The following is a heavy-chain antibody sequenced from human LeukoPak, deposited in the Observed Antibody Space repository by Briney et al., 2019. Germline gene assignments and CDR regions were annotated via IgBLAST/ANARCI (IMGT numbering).Heavy chain of an antibody. Sequence: SETLSLTCAVYGGSFSGYYWSWIRQPPGKGLEWIGEINHSGSTNYNPSLKSRVAISVDTSKNQFSLKLSSVTAADTAVYYCARGGADYDSSGYYEANWFDPWGQGTLVTVSS. V-gene: IGHV4-34*01. J-gene: IGHJ5*02. D-gene: IGHD3-22*01. CDR3: ARGGADYDSSGYYEANWFDP. CDR1: GGSFSGYY. CDR2: INHSGST.